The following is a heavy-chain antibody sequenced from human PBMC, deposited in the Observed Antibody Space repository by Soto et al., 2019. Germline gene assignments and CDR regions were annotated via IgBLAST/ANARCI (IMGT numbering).Heavy chain of an antibody. V-gene: IGHV3-30*04. Sequence: GGSLRLSCAASGFTFSSYAMHWVRQAPGKGLEWVAVISYDGSNKYYADSVKGRFTISRDNSKNTLYLQMNSLRAEDTAVYYCARAGGWGEMATINYFDYWGQGTLVTVSS. CDR3: ARAGGWGEMATINYFDY. J-gene: IGHJ4*02. D-gene: IGHD5-12*01. CDR2: ISYDGSNK. CDR1: GFTFSSYA.